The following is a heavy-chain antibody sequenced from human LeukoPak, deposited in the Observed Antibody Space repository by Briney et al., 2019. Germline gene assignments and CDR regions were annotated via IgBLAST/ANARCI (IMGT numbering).Heavy chain of an antibody. D-gene: IGHD3-9*01. J-gene: IGHJ6*03. CDR1: GFTVSSNY. Sequence: PGGSLRLSCTVSGFTVSSNYMSWVRQAPGKGLEWVSVIYSGGSTYYADSVKGRFTISRDNSKNTLYLQMNSLRAEDTAVYYCARSPPGRYYDILTGYQNYYYYMDVWGKGTTVTISS. CDR3: ARSPPGRYYDILTGYQNYYYYMDV. CDR2: IYSGGST. V-gene: IGHV3-53*01.